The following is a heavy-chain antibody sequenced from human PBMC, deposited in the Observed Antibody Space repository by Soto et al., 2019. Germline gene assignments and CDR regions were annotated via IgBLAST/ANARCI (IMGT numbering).Heavy chain of an antibody. Sequence: GGSLRLSCAASGFTLSSYWMSWVRQAPGRGLEWVANINQNAGKIYYVDSVKGRFTVSRDNAKNSLYLQMNSLRAEDTAVYYCARDPNIVVVPAAIYYYYGMDVWGQGTTVTVSS. D-gene: IGHD2-2*01. V-gene: IGHV3-7*04. CDR3: ARDPNIVVVPAAIYYYYGMDV. CDR2: INQNAGKI. J-gene: IGHJ6*02. CDR1: GFTLSSYW.